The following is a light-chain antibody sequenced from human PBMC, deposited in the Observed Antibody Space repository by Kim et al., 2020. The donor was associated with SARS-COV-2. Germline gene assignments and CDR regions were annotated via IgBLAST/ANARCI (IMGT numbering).Light chain of an antibody. V-gene: IGLV3-19*01. CDR1: SLRNCY. Sequence: ALGQTVRITCQGESLRNCYASGYQQKPRQAPVVVIYGRNDRPSGIPDRFSGSNSGNTASLTITGAQAEDEANYYCNSRDSSGNHLVFGGGTQLTVL. J-gene: IGLJ3*02. CDR3: NSRDSSGNHLV. CDR2: GRN.